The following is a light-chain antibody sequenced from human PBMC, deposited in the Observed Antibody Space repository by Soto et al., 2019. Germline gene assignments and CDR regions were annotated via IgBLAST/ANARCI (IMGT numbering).Light chain of an antibody. CDR2: DAS. CDR3: QQYNKWPPLT. V-gene: IGKV3-15*01. CDR1: QRVSTD. J-gene: IGKJ4*01. Sequence: EIVMTPSPATLSVSPGERATLSCRASQRVSTDLAWYQQKPGQAPRLLIYDASTRATGIPARFSGSGSGTEFTLSISSLQSEDFAVYYCQQYNKWPPLTFGGGTKVEIK.